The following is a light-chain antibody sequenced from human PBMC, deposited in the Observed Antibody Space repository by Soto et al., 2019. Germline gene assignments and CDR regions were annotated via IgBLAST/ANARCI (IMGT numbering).Light chain of an antibody. CDR3: CSYAGSYTVGV. Sequence: QSALTQPRSVSGSPGQSVTISCTGTSSDVGGYNYVSWYQQHPGKASKLMIYDVSKRPSGVPDRFSGSKSDNTASLTISGLQAEDEADYYCCSYAGSYTVGVFGGGTKLTVL. J-gene: IGLJ2*01. CDR2: DVS. CDR1: SSDVGGYNY. V-gene: IGLV2-11*01.